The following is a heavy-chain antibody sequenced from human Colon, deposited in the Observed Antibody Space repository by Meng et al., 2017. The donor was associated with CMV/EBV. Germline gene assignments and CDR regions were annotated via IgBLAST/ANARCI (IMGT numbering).Heavy chain of an antibody. V-gene: IGHV3-21*06. CDR1: GFSFSNYA. Sequence: GGSLRLSCAASGFSFSNYAMNWVRQAPGKGLEYVSSITTSGDYVFYADSVKGRFIIPRDNAKNLLSLQMDSLTAGDTAVYYCAREPSHAAFDLWGQGTMVTVSS. J-gene: IGHJ3*01. CDR3: AREPSHAAFDL. CDR2: ITTSGDYV.